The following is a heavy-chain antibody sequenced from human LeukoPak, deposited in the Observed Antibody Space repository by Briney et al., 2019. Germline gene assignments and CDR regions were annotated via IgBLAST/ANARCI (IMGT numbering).Heavy chain of an antibody. D-gene: IGHD3-16*02. Sequence: SETLSLTCTVSGCSISSSSYYWGWIRQPPGKGLEWIGSIYYSGSTYYNPSLKSRVTISVDTSKNQFSLKLSSVTAADTAVYYCARSRYDYVWGSYHPDAFDIWGQGTMVTVSS. CDR3: ARSRYDYVWGSYHPDAFDI. V-gene: IGHV4-39*07. CDR1: GCSISSSSYY. J-gene: IGHJ3*02. CDR2: IYYSGST.